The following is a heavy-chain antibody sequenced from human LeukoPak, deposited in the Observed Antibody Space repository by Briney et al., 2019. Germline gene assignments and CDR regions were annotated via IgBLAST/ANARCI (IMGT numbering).Heavy chain of an antibody. Sequence: PSETLSLTCAVYGGSFSGYYWSWIRQPPGKGLEWIGEINHSGSTNYNPSLKSRVTISVDTSKNQFSLKLSSVTAADTAVYYCARGPALFYGSGSFDHYWGQGTLVTVSS. CDR2: INHSGST. CDR3: ARGPALFYGSGSFDHY. J-gene: IGHJ4*02. CDR1: GGSFSGYY. D-gene: IGHD3-10*01. V-gene: IGHV4-34*01.